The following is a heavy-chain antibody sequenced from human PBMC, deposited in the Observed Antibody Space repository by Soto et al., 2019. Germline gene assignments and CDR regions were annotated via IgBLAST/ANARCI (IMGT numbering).Heavy chain of an antibody. J-gene: IGHJ6*02. V-gene: IGHV4-61*01. CDR3: ARDLWGYCGTDCYPLDV. CDR1: GGYIRSSSYY. Sequence: PSQTQSLTCTVSGGYIRSSSYYWGWIRQPPGKGLEWIGYLYNTGSTIYNPSLESRVTISVDTSKNQFSLKLNSVTAADTAVYFCARDLWGYCGTDCYPLDVWGPGTTVTVSS. CDR2: LYNTGST. D-gene: IGHD2-21*02.